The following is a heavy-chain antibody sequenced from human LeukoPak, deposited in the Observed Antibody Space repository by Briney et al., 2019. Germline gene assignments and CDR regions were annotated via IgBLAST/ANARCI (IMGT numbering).Heavy chain of an antibody. D-gene: IGHD3-22*01. CDR3: AKILYDSIVWYFAL. J-gene: IGHJ2*01. CDR2: ISGSAVST. V-gene: IGHV3-23*01. CDR1: GFTFSSYA. Sequence: GGSLRLSCAASGFTFSSYAMSWVRQAPGKGLEWVSAISGSAVSTYYADSVKGRFTISRDNSKNTLYLQMNSLRAEDSAIYYCAKILYDSIVWYFALWGRGTLVTVSS.